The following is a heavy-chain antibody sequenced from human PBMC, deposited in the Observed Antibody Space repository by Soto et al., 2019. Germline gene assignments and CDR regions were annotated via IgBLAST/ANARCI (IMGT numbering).Heavy chain of an antibody. J-gene: IGHJ4*02. V-gene: IGHV4-39*01. CDR1: GGSISSSSNY. CDR2: IYYSGST. Sequence: SETLSLTCTVSGGSISSSSNYWGWIRQPPGKGLEWIGSIYYSGSTSYNPSLKSRVTISVDTSKNQFSLKLSSMTAADTAVYYCARHGYNLDYWGQGTLVTVSS. CDR3: ARHGYNLDY. D-gene: IGHD5-12*01.